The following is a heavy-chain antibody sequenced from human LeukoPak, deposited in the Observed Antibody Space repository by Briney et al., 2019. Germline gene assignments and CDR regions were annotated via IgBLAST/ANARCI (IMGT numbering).Heavy chain of an antibody. CDR3: VRDGYYDVSTGYYKGDWGY. V-gene: IGHV1-18*01. CDR2: ISVYNGNT. D-gene: IGHD3-9*01. CDR1: DYTFTSYR. Sequence: ASVKVSCKASDYTFTSYRISWVRQAPGRGPEWMGWISVYNGNTNYAQKFQGRVAMTTDTSTTTAYMDLRSLTSDDTAVYYCVRDGYYDVSTGYYKGDWGYWGQGTQVTVCS. J-gene: IGHJ4*02.